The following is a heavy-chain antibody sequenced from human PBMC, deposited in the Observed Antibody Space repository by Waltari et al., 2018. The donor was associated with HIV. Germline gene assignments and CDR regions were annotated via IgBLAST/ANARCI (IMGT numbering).Heavy chain of an antibody. CDR3: AGSRAGGDYYYGMDV. J-gene: IGHJ6*02. CDR2: TYYRSKWYN. Sequence: QVQLQQSGPGLVKPSQTLSPTRPISAARVSSNSAPWHWIRQSPSRGLEWLGRTYYRSKWYNDYAVSVKSRITINPDTSKNQFSLQLNSVTPEDTAVYYCAGSRAGGDYYYGMDVWGQGTTVTVSS. D-gene: IGHD6-25*01. V-gene: IGHV6-1*01. CDR1: AARVSSNSAP.